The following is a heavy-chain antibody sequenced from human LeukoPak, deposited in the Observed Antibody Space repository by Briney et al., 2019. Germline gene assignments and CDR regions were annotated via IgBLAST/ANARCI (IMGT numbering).Heavy chain of an antibody. CDR2: INHSGST. D-gene: IGHD2-15*01. Sequence: PSETLSLTCAVYGGSFSGYYWSWIRQPPGKGLEWIGEINHSGSTNYNPSLKSRVTISVDTSKNQFSLKLSSVTAADTAVYYCARGRHVEGNCSGGSCYFHYWGQGTLVTVSS. CDR1: GGSFSGYY. J-gene: IGHJ4*02. V-gene: IGHV4-34*01. CDR3: ARGRHVEGNCSGGSCYFHY.